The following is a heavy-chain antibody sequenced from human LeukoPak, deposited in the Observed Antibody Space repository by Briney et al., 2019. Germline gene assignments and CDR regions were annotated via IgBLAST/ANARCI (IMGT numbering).Heavy chain of an antibody. CDR3: AKDGNSGAPYYYYYMDV. D-gene: IGHD4-23*01. V-gene: IGHV3-43D*03. J-gene: IGHJ6*03. CDR1: GFTFSSYN. CDR2: ISWDGGST. Sequence: GGSLRLSCAASGFTFSSYNMNWVRQAPGKGLEWVSLISWDGGSTYYADSVKGRFTISRDNSKNSLYLQMNSLRAEDTALYYCAKDGNSGAPYYYYYMDVWGKGTTVTVSS.